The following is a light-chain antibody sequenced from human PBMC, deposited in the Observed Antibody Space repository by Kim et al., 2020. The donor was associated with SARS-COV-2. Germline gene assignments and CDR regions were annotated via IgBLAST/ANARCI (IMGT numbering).Light chain of an antibody. CDR3: QVWDSSSDQRVV. V-gene: IGLV3-21*04. J-gene: IGLJ2*01. CDR1: GIDRKS. Sequence: PEKAARITWGGTGIDRKSVHGYQQKPGQGPVLLISYDSDRPSGIPERFSGSNSGNTAPLTISRVEAGDEADYYCQVWDSSSDQRVVFGGGTQLTVL. CDR2: YDS.